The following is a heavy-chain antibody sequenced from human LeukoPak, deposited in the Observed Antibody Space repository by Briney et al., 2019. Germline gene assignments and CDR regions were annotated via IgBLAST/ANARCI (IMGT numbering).Heavy chain of an antibody. J-gene: IGHJ6*02. Sequence: WGSLRLSCAASGFTFCDYAMHWGRPTPGKGLEWVSLFCGDGGSTYYADSVKGRFTISRDNSKNSLYLQMNSLRTEDTALYYCAKDISGSYYSENSYGMDVWGQGTTVTVSS. CDR3: AKDISGSYYSENSYGMDV. CDR2: FCGDGGST. D-gene: IGHD1-26*01. CDR1: GFTFCDYA. V-gene: IGHV3-43*02.